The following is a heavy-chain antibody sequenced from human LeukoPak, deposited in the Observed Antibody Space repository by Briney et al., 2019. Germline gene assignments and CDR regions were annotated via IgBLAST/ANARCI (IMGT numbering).Heavy chain of an antibody. CDR2: ISYDGSNK. CDR1: GFTFSSYG. Sequence: QPGRSLRLSCAASGFTFSSYGMHWVRQAPGKGLEWVAVISYDGSNKYYADSVKGRFTISRDNSKNTLYLQMNSLRAEDTAVYYCAKSGSYYFDYWGQGTLVTVSS. D-gene: IGHD1-26*01. CDR3: AKSGSYYFDY. V-gene: IGHV3-30*18. J-gene: IGHJ4*02.